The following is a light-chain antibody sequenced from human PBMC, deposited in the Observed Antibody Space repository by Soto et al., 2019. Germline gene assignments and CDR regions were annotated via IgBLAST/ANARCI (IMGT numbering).Light chain of an antibody. J-gene: IGKJ1*01. Sequence: EFVLTQSPGTLSLSPGERATLSCRASQTVRNNYLAWYQQKPGQAPRLLIYDASSRATGIPDRFSGSGSGTDFTLTISRLEPEDFAVFYCQHYDSSPWTFGQGTKVDIK. CDR3: QHYDSSPWT. CDR2: DAS. V-gene: IGKV3-20*01. CDR1: QTVRNNY.